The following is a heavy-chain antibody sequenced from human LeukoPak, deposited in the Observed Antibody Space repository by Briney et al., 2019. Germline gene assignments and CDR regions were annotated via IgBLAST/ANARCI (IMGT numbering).Heavy chain of an antibody. Sequence: SETLSLTCTVSGGSISSYYWSWLRQPPGKGREWIGYIYYSGSTNYNPSLKSRVTISVDTSKNQFSLKLSSVTAADTAVYYCARAPPEVWFGEFVSLFDYWGQGTLVTVSS. V-gene: IGHV4-59*01. D-gene: IGHD3-10*01. J-gene: IGHJ4*02. CDR2: IYYSGST. CDR1: GGSISSYY. CDR3: ARAPPEVWFGEFVSLFDY.